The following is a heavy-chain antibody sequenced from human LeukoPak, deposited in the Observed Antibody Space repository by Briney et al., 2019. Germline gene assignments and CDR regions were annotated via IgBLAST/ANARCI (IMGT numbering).Heavy chain of an antibody. CDR2: IYWDDDK. Sequence: KSGPTLVKPTQTLTLTCTLSGLSLNTAGVGVGWIRQPLGKALEWLALIYWDDDKRYNPSLKTRLTITEDTSKNQVVLTVTNMDPVDTATYYCAKAGYGSGSYLRYYYYGMDVWGQGTTVTVSS. J-gene: IGHJ6*02. CDR1: GLSLNTAGVG. V-gene: IGHV2-5*02. CDR3: AKAGYGSGSYLRYYYYGMDV. D-gene: IGHD3-10*01.